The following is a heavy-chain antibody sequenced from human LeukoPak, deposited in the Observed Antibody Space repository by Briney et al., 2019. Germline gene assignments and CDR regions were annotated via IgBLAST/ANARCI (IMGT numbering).Heavy chain of an antibody. J-gene: IGHJ6*03. CDR3: ARAGAVNIYRQYHMEV. Sequence: PGDSLKISCKGSGYNFPSYWIAWVRQMPGKGLELMGTIYPHDSEIRYSPSFQGHVTLSADTSTSTAYLQFSSLKASDTATYYCARAGAVNIYRQYHMEVWGKGTAVAVSS. V-gene: IGHV5-51*01. CDR2: IYPHDSEI. D-gene: IGHD2/OR15-2a*01. CDR1: GYNFPSYW.